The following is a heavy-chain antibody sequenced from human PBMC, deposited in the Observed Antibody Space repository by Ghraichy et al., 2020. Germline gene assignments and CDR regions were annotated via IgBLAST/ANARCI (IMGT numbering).Heavy chain of an antibody. Sequence: SVKVSCKASGGTFSSYAISWVRQAPGQGLEWMGGIIPIFGTANYAQKFQGRVTITADESTSTAYMELSSLRSEDTAVYYCARGLHKGQWLRFHSTYYYYYGMDVWGQGTTVTVSS. D-gene: IGHD5-12*01. CDR1: GGTFSSYA. CDR3: ARGLHKGQWLRFHSTYYYYYGMDV. J-gene: IGHJ6*02. CDR2: IIPIFGTA. V-gene: IGHV1-69*13.